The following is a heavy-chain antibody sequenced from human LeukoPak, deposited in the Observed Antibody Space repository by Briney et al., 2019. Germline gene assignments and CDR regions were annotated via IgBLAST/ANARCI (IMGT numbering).Heavy chain of an antibody. Sequence: SETLSLTCTVSGGSISSYYWSWIRQPPGKGLEWIGYIYYSGSTNYNPSLKSRVTISVDTSKNQFSLKLSSVTAADTAVYYCARGGIAAAGTDWFDPWGQGPGVTVSS. CDR2: IYYSGST. D-gene: IGHD6-13*01. CDR3: ARGGIAAAGTDWFDP. J-gene: IGHJ5*02. V-gene: IGHV4-59*01. CDR1: GGSISSYY.